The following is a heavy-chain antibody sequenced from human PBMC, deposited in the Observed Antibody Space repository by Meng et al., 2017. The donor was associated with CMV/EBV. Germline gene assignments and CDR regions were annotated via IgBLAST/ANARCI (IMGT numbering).Heavy chain of an antibody. D-gene: IGHD3-10*01. V-gene: IGHV1-46*01. J-gene: IGHJ3*02. CDR1: GYTFTSYY. Sequence: ASVKVSCKASGYTFTSYYMHWVRQAPEQGLEWMGIINPSGGSTSYAQKFQGRVTMTRDTSTSTVYMELSSLRSEDTAVYYCARPGARRAFDIWGQGTMVTVSS. CDR3: ARPGARRAFDI. CDR2: INPSGGST.